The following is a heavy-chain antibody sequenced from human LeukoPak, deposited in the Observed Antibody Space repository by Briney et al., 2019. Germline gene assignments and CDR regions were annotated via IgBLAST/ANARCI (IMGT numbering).Heavy chain of an antibody. V-gene: IGHV1-69*05. D-gene: IGHD6-6*01. CDR1: GGTFSSYA. Sequence: WASVKVSCKASGGTFSSYAISWVRQAPGQGLEWMGGIIPIFGTANYAQKFQGRVTITTDESTSTAYMELSSLRSEDTAVYYCARGGQLLTYYYYMDVWGKGTTVTVSS. CDR2: IIPIFGTA. J-gene: IGHJ6*03. CDR3: ARGGQLLTYYYYMDV.